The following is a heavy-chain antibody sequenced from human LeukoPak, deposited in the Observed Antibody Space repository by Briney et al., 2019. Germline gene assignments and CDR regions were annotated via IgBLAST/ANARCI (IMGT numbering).Heavy chain of an antibody. D-gene: IGHD3-3*01. CDR2: INPSGGST. Sequence: ASVKVSCKASGYTFTGYYMHWVRQAPGQGLEWMGIINPSGGSTSYAQKFQGRVTMTRDMSTSTVYMELSSLRSEDTAVYYCARGTYDFWSGYYEETYYYYYMDVWGKGTTVTVSS. V-gene: IGHV1-46*01. CDR1: GYTFTGYY. J-gene: IGHJ6*03. CDR3: ARGTYDFWSGYYEETYYYYYMDV.